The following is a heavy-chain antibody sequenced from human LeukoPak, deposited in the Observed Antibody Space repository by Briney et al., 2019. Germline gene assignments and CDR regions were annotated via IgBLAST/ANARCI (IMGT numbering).Heavy chain of an antibody. V-gene: IGHV1-3*03. CDR2: IHAGNGNT. CDR1: GYTFTTYA. D-gene: IGHD6-6*01. CDR3: AREYGSSSLDY. Sequence: ASVKVSCTASGYTFTTYAMHWVRQAPGQRLEWMAWIHAGNGNTRYSQEFQGRVTITTDTSASTAYMELSSLRSEDKAVYYCAREYGSSSLDYWGQGTLVTVSS. J-gene: IGHJ4*02.